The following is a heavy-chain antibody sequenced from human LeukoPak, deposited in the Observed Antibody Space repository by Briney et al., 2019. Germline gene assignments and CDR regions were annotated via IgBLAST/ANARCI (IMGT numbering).Heavy chain of an antibody. Sequence: PSGTLSLTCTVSGGSISSSNYYWGWIRQPPGKGLEWIGEINHSGSTNYNPSLKSRVTISVDTSKNQFSLQLSSVTAADTAVYYCARGPVLSGYPYFDYWGQGTLVTVSS. D-gene: IGHD3-22*01. J-gene: IGHJ4*02. V-gene: IGHV4-39*07. CDR3: ARGPVLSGYPYFDY. CDR1: GGSISSSNYY. CDR2: INHSGST.